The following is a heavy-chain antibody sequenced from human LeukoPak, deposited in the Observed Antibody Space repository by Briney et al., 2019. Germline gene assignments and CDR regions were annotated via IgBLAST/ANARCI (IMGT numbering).Heavy chain of an antibody. J-gene: IGHJ6*04. CDR2: ISRASESI. V-gene: IGHV3-21*01. D-gene: IGHD3-10*02. CDR1: GFTFNTYS. CDR3: AELGITMIGGV. Sequence: GSLRLSCAASGFTFNTYSMSWVRQAPGKGLEWVSIISRASESIFYADSVKGRFTISRDNAKNSLYLQMNSLRAEDTAVYYCAELGITMIGGVWGKGTTVTISS.